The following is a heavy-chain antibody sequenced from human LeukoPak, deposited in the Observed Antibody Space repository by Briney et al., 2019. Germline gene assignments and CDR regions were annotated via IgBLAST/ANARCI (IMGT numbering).Heavy chain of an antibody. CDR3: AKGQGWEPSFDY. V-gene: IGHV3-23*01. J-gene: IGHJ4*02. Sequence: GGSLRLSCAASGFTVSSNYMSWVRQAPGKGLEWVSAISGSGGSTYYADSVKGRFTISRDNSKNTLYLQMNSLRAEDTAVYYCAKGQGWEPSFDYWGQGTLVTVSS. CDR2: ISGSGGST. CDR1: GFTVSSNY. D-gene: IGHD1-26*01.